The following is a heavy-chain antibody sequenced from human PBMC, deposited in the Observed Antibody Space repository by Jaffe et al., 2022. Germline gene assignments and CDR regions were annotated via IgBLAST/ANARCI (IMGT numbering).Heavy chain of an antibody. D-gene: IGHD2-15*01. Sequence: QVQLVQSGSELKKPGASVKVSCKASGYTFTSYAMNWVRQAPGQGLEWMGWINTNTGNPTYAQGFTGRFVFSLDTSVSTAYLQISSLKAEDTAVYYCARLPKLKLGYCSGGSCYPFSWFDPWGQGTLVTVSS. CDR1: GYTFTSYA. J-gene: IGHJ5*02. CDR3: ARLPKLKLGYCSGGSCYPFSWFDP. CDR2: INTNTGNP. V-gene: IGHV7-4-1*02.